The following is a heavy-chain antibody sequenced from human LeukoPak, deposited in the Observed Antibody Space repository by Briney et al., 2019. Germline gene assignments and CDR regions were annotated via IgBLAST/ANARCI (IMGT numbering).Heavy chain of an antibody. D-gene: IGHD6-13*01. V-gene: IGHV1-18*01. J-gene: IGHJ6*02. CDR2: ISAYNGNT. CDR1: GYTFTSYG. Sequence: GASVKVSCKASGYTFTSYGISWVRQAPGQGLEWMGWISAYNGNTNYAQKLQGRVTMTTDTSTSTAYMELRSLRSDDTAVYYCAREPIAAAVHCYGMDVWGQGTTVTVSS. CDR3: AREPIAAAVHCYGMDV.